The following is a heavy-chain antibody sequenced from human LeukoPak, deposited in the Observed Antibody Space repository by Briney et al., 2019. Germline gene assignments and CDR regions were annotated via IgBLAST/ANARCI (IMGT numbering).Heavy chain of an antibody. CDR2: IKQDGSEK. D-gene: IGHD3-22*01. V-gene: IGHV3-7*01. Sequence: GGSLRLSCAASGFTFSSYWMSWVRQAPGKGLEWVANIKQDGSEKYYVDSVKGRFTISRDNAKNTLYLQMNSLRAEDTAVYYCTREVVTGVDAFDIWGQGTMVTVSS. CDR3: TREVVTGVDAFDI. J-gene: IGHJ3*02. CDR1: GFTFSSYW.